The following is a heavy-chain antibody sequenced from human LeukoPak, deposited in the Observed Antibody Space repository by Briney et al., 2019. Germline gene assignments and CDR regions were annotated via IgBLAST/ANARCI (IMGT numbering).Heavy chain of an antibody. D-gene: IGHD3-22*01. CDR1: GFSFSSHV. Sequence: QAGGSLRLSCAASGFSFSSHVMHWIRQAPGKGLEWVSYISSSGSTIYYADSVKGRFTISRDNAKNSLYLQMNSLRAEGTAVYYCARQRVTMIVPWFDPWGQGTLVTVSS. V-gene: IGHV3-48*03. CDR3: ARQRVTMIVPWFDP. J-gene: IGHJ5*02. CDR2: ISSSGSTI.